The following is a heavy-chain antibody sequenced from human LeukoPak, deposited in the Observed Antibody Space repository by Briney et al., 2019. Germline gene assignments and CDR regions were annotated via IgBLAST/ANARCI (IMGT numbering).Heavy chain of an antibody. CDR3: ATSTGALGY. Sequence: GGSLRLSCAGSGFIFNNYAMHWVRQPPGKGLEWVSGISWNSGSIDYADSVEGRFTVSRDNAKNSLYLQMNSLRDEDTAVYYCATSTGALGYWGQGTLVTVSS. D-gene: IGHD1-26*01. V-gene: IGHV3-9*01. J-gene: IGHJ4*02. CDR2: ISWNSGSI. CDR1: GFIFNNYA.